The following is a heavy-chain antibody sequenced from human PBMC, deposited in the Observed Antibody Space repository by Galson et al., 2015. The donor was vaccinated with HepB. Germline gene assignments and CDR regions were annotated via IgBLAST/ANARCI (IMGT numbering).Heavy chain of an antibody. CDR3: AKGKYSGSYTNLDY. J-gene: IGHJ4*02. CDR2: ISSSSSTI. Sequence: SLRLSCAASGFTFSSYSMNWVRQAPGKGLEWVSYISSSSSTIYYADSVKGRFTISRDNAKNSLYLQMNSLRDEDTAVYYCAKGKYSGSYTNLDYWGQGTLVTVSS. CDR1: GFTFSSYS. D-gene: IGHD1-26*01. V-gene: IGHV3-48*02.